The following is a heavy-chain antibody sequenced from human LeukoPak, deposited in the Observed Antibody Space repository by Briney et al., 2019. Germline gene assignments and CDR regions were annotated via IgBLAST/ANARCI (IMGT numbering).Heavy chain of an antibody. CDR3: ARDRDIVSHQLYY. D-gene: IGHD2-15*01. V-gene: IGHV4-4*02. CDR1: GGSISRTNW. Sequence: PSGTLSLTCAVSGGSISRTNWWSWVRQPPGKGLEWIGEIYYNGSANYNPSLKSRVTISVDKSKNQFSLNLNSVTAADTAVYYCARDRDIVSHQLYYWGQGTLVTVSS. CDR2: IYYNGSA. J-gene: IGHJ4*02.